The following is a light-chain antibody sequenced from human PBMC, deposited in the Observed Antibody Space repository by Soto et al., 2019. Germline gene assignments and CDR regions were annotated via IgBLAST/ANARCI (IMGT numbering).Light chain of an antibody. V-gene: IGKV1-17*01. CDR2: NAP. CDR3: LQHNSYPFT. Sequence: DIQKTQSPSSLSASVGDRVTITCRASQDIRNDLGWYQQKPGKAPTRLIFNAPGLQSGVPARLSGSGSGTEFTLTISSLQPEDFATYYCLQHNSYPFTFGPGTKVDI. CDR1: QDIRND. J-gene: IGKJ3*01.